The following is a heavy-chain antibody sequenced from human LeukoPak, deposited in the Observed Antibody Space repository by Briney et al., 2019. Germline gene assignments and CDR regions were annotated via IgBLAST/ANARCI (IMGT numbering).Heavy chain of an antibody. D-gene: IGHD1-1*01. Sequence: GGSLRLSCIASGFTFGDYAMSWFRQAPGKGLEWVGFIRSKPYGGTTEYAASVKGRFTISRDDSKSIAYLQMDSLKTEDTAVYYCTRDRFGTGTTLDAFDVWGQGTMVTVSS. J-gene: IGHJ3*01. CDR3: TRDRFGTGTTLDAFDV. CDR1: GFTFGDYA. CDR2: IRSKPYGGTT. V-gene: IGHV3-49*03.